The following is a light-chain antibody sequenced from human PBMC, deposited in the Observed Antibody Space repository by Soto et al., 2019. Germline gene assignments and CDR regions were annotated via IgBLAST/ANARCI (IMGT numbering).Light chain of an antibody. J-gene: IGKJ5*01. CDR3: QQYGSSPPIT. V-gene: IGKV3-15*01. CDR1: QSFSSN. Sequence: ELVMTQYPATLSVSPGERATLSCRASQSFSSNVAWYQQKPGQAPRLLIYGTSTRVTGIPARFSGSGSGTEFTLTISRLEPEDFAVYYCQQYGSSPPITFGQGTRLEIK. CDR2: GTS.